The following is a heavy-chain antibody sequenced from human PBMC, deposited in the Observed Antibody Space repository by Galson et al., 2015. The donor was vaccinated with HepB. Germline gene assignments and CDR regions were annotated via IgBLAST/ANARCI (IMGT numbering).Heavy chain of an antibody. CDR3: ASSYYYGSGSHFYYYMDV. CDR2: IHPSDSYT. Sequence: QSGAEVKELGDSLSISYQGFGNSFTSYWISWVCQMPGKGLEWMGRIHPSDSYTTYSLSFQGHVTISADKSISTAYLQWTSLKASDTAMYYCASSYYYGSGSHFYYYMDVWGKGTTVTVSS. V-gene: IGHV5-10-1*03. CDR1: GNSFTSYW. J-gene: IGHJ6*03. D-gene: IGHD3-10*01.